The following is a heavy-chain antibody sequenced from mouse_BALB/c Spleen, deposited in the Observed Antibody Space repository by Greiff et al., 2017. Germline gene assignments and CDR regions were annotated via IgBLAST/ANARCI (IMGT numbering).Heavy chain of an antibody. CDR3: ARVRSYAMDY. Sequence: QVQLKESGAELARPGASVKMSCKASGYTFTSYTMHWVKQRPGQGLEWIGYINPSSGYTNYNQKFKDKATLTADKSSSTAYMQLSSLTSEDSAVYYCARVRSYAMDYWGQGTSVTVSS. J-gene: IGHJ4*01. V-gene: IGHV1-4*01. CDR2: INPSSGYT. CDR1: GYTFTSYT.